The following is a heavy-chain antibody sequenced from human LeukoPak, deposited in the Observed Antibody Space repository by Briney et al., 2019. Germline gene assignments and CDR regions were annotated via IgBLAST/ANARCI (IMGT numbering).Heavy chain of an antibody. Sequence: GGSLRLSCAASGFTFSNYWMSWVRQAPGKGLEWVAHINQDGSEKSYVDSVEGRFTISRDNAKKSLYLHVNRLRAEDTAVYYCARDIYGGHDYWGQGTLLTVSS. CDR3: ARDIYGGHDY. J-gene: IGHJ4*02. V-gene: IGHV3-7*04. CDR1: GFTFSNYW. D-gene: IGHD2-21*01. CDR2: INQDGSEK.